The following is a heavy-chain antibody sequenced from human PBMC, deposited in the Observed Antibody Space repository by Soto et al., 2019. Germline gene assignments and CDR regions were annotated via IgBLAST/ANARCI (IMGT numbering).Heavy chain of an antibody. CDR1: GFTFSSYA. J-gene: IGHJ1*01. V-gene: IGHV3-23*01. CDR2: ISGSGGTA. Sequence: EVQLLESGGGSVQPGGSLRLSCAASGFTFSSYAMHWVRRPPGKGLEWVSSISGSGGTAYYADSVKGRFSISRDSLLNTLSLPANTMRTADTAAAFGGKVQDYF. D-gene: IGHD3-10*01. CDR3: GKVQDYF.